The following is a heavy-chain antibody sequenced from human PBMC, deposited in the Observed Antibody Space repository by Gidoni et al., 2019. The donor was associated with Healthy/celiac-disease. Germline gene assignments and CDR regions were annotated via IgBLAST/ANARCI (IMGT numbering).Heavy chain of an antibody. D-gene: IGHD3-22*01. CDR1: GGTFSSYA. J-gene: IGHJ4*02. CDR3: ARGDPTYYYDSSGYYFDY. V-gene: IGHV1-69*01. Sequence: QVQLVQSGAEVKKPGSSVKVSCMASGGTFSSYAISWVRQAPGQGLEWMGGIIPIFGTANYAQKFQGRVTITADESTSTAYMELSSLRSEDTAVYYCARGDPTYYYDSSGYYFDYWGQGTLVTVSS. CDR2: IIPIFGTA.